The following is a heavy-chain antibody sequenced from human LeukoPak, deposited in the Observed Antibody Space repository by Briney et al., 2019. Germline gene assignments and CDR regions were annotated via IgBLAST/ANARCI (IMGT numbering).Heavy chain of an antibody. CDR2: ISRTGTVI. J-gene: IGHJ4*02. V-gene: IGHV3-48*03. CDR1: GFTFSSFE. D-gene: IGHD3-10*01. CDR3: ARDPRHYGSGTYYNERAQGIDY. Sequence: GGSLRLSCRASGFTFSSFEMKWVRQAPGKGPESISYISRTGTVIYYADSVKGRFTISRDNAKNSLFLRMTDLRVEDTAVYYCARDPRHYGSGTYYNERAQGIDYWGQGTLVTVSS.